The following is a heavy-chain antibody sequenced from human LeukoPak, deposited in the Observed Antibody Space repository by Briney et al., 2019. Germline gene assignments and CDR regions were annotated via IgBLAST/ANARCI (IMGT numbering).Heavy chain of an antibody. V-gene: IGHV4-38-2*02. J-gene: IGHJ3*02. CDR2: IYYSGST. CDR3: ARDLVARWRQVPAFDI. D-gene: IGHD2-15*01. CDR1: GYFIRSGFY. Sequence: PPETLSLTCTVSGYFIRSGFYWGWIRQPPGKGLEWIGSIYYSGSTYYNPSLKSRVTISVDTSKNQFSLKLSSVTAADTAVYYCARDLVARWRQVPAFDIWGQGTMVTVSS.